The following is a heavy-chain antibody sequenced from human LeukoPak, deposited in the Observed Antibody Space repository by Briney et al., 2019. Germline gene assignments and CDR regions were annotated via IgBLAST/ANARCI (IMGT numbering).Heavy chain of an antibody. V-gene: IGHV1-46*01. CDR1: GYTFTTYY. CDR3: ARESHNVAWHLGGY. Sequence: GASVKVSCKASGYTFTTYYIHWVRQAPGQGLEWMGMINPTRGSASYAQKFQDRVTMTRDTSTSTVYMELSGLTSEDTAVYYCARESHNVAWHLGGYWGPGTLVTVSS. J-gene: IGHJ4*02. D-gene: IGHD3-22*01. CDR2: INPTRGSA.